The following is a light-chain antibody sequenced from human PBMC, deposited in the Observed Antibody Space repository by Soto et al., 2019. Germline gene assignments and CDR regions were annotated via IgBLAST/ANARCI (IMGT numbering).Light chain of an antibody. J-gene: IGLJ1*01. V-gene: IGLV2-11*01. CDR1: ISDVGGYNY. CDR3: CSYAGSYTHV. CDR2: DVS. Sequence: QSVLTQPRSVSGSPGQSVTISCTGTISDVGGYNYVSWYQQHPGKAPKLMIYDVSKRPSGVPDRFSGSKSGNTASLTISGLQAEDEADYYCCSYAGSYTHVFGTGTKVTVL.